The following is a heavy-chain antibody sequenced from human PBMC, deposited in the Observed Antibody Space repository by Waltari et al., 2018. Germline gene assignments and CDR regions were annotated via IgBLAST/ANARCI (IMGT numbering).Heavy chain of an antibody. D-gene: IGHD3-10*01. CDR3: ARGRGTDFSGLGTAYKGLAH. CDR1: GDSISRHY. CDR2: IHTSGRT. V-gene: IGHV4-4*07. J-gene: IGHJ4*02. Sequence: QVHLQESGSGLVTPSETLSLTCTASGDSISRHYWSWLRQPAGKSLEWIGRIHTSGRTDDNPPLKSRVIMSVDTSKNQLSLTLLSVTAADTAVYYCARGRGTDFSGLGTAYKGLAHWGQGILVTVSS.